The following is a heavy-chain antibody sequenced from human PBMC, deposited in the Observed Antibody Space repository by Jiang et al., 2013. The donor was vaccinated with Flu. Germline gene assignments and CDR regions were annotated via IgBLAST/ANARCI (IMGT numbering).Heavy chain of an antibody. D-gene: IGHD3-16*01. J-gene: IGHJ3*02. CDR3: ARHRTLGGAFDI. Sequence: SLKSRVTISVDTSKNQFSLKLSSVTAADTAVYYCARHRTLGGAFDIWGQGTMVTVSS. V-gene: IGHV4-39*01.